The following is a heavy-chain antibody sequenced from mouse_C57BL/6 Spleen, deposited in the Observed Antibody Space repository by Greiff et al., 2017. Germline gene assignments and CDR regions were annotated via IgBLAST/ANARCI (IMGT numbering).Heavy chain of an antibody. CDR1: GYTFTSYD. Sequence: VQLQESGPELVKPGASVKLSCKASGYTFTSYDINWVKQRPGQGLEWIGWIYPRDGSTKYNEKFKGKATLTVDTSSSTAYMELHSLTSEDSAVYFCARGGYGSISWFAYWGQGTLVTVSA. J-gene: IGHJ3*01. CDR2: IYPRDGST. CDR3: ARGGYGSISWFAY. D-gene: IGHD1-1*01. V-gene: IGHV1-85*01.